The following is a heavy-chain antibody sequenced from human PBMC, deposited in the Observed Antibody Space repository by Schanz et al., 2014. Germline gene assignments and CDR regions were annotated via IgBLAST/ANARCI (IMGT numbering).Heavy chain of an antibody. V-gene: IGHV1-18*01. CDR1: GYIFINSG. Sequence: QVHLVQSGAEVKRPGATVKVSGKASGYIFINSGISWVRQAPGQGLEWMGWISVNNHNKEYDQKLQGRVTMTTDTSTSTAYMELRSLRSDDTAVYYCARDAADFYDILTEEDYWGQGTLVTVSS. CDR3: ARDAADFYDILTEEDY. CDR2: ISVNNHNK. D-gene: IGHD3-9*01. J-gene: IGHJ4*02.